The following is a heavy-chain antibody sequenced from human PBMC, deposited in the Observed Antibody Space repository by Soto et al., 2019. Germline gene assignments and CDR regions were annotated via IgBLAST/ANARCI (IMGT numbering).Heavy chain of an antibody. V-gene: IGHV1-18*01. CDR2: ISPYSGNT. CDR1: GYIFVNYG. Sequence: QVQLVQSGDEVRKPGSSVKVSCKASGYIFVNYGIAWVRQAPGQGLECMGWISPYSGNTYYASKVQGRLTMTTDTSTSTAYMDLGSLTSDDTAVYYCAMVDNYVTPTPQDVWGPGTTVTVSS. CDR3: AMVDNYVTPTPQDV. J-gene: IGHJ6*02. D-gene: IGHD3-16*01.